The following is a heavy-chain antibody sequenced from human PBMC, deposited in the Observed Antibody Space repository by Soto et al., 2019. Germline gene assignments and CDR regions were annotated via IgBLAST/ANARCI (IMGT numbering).Heavy chain of an antibody. CDR1: GFTFSSYG. V-gene: IGHV3-33*01. D-gene: IGHD2-15*01. CDR3: ASLLGYCSGGSCYAPAEGDAFDI. J-gene: IGHJ3*02. Sequence: QVQLVESGGGVVQPGRSLRLSCAASGFTFSSYGMHWVRQAPGKGLEWVAVIWYDGSNKYYADSVKGRFTISRDNSKNTLYLQMNSLRAEDTAVYYCASLLGYCSGGSCYAPAEGDAFDIWGQGTMVTVSS. CDR2: IWYDGSNK.